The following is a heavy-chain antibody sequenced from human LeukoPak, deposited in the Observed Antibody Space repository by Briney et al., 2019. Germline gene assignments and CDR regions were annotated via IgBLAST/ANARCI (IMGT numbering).Heavy chain of an antibody. J-gene: IGHJ6*03. CDR2: MNPNSGNT. V-gene: IGHV1-8*03. D-gene: IGHD2-2*03. CDR1: GYTFTSYD. CDR3: ARAAGYCSSTSCQDYMDV. Sequence: ASVKVSCKASGYTFTSYDINWVRQATGQGLEWMGWMNPNSGNTGYAQKFQGRVTITRNTSISTAYMELSSLRSEDTAVYYCARAAGYCSSTSCQDYMDVWGKGTTVTVSS.